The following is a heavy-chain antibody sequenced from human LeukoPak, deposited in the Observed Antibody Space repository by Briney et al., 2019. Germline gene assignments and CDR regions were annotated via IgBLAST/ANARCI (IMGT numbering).Heavy chain of an antibody. CDR1: GGSFSGYY. V-gene: IGHV4-34*01. Sequence: SETLSLTCAVYGGSFSGYYWSWIRQPPGKGLEWIGEINHSGTTNYNPSLKSRVTISVDTSKNQFSLKLSSVTAADTAVYYCATPSYYSSSLDGGGWFDPWGQGTLVTVSS. D-gene: IGHD6-13*01. J-gene: IGHJ5*02. CDR2: INHSGTT. CDR3: ATPSYYSSSLDGGGWFDP.